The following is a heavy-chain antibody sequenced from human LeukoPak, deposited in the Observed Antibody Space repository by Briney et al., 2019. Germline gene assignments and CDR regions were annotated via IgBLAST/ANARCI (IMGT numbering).Heavy chain of an antibody. CDR3: ARDLTGTTEGYYYYYMDV. CDR2: IYTSGTT. V-gene: IGHV4-61*02. Sequence: SETLSLTCTVSGGSVRRGNYYWTWIRQPAGSGLEWIGRIYTSGTTDYNPSLRTRVTISVDASRNQFSLNLSSVTAADTAVYYCARDLTGTTEGYYYYYMDVWGKGTTVTVSS. J-gene: IGHJ6*03. CDR1: GGSVRRGNYY. D-gene: IGHD1-1*01.